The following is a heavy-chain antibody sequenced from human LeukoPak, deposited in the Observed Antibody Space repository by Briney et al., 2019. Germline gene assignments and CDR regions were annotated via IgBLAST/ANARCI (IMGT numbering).Heavy chain of an antibody. CDR1: GFTFTSYS. V-gene: IGHV3-21*01. Sequence: PGGSLRLSCAASGFTFTSYSMNWVRQAPGKGLEWVSSISSSTSLIYYADSVKGRFSISRDTAKNSLYLQMNSLRAEDTAVYFCARDLRTVVTPDAFDICGQGTMVTVSS. J-gene: IGHJ3*02. CDR2: ISSSTSLI. D-gene: IGHD4-23*01. CDR3: ARDLRTVVTPDAFDI.